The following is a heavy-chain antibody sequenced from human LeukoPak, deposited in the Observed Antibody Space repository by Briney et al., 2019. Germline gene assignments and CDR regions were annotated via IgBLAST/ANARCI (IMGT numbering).Heavy chain of an antibody. V-gene: IGHV1-2*02. CDR1: GYTFTGYY. J-gene: IGHJ3*02. CDR3: AREDSSSTHGSYPNDAFDI. Sequence: GASVKVSCKASGYTFTGYYMHWVRQAPGQGLEWMGWINPNSGGTNYAQKFQGRVTMTRDTSISTAYMELSRLRSDDTTVYYCAREDSSSTHGSYPNDAFDIWGQGTMVTVSS. D-gene: IGHD1-26*01. CDR2: INPNSGGT.